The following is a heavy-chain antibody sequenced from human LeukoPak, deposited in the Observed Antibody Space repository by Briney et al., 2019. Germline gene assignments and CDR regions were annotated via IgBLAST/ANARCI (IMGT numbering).Heavy chain of an antibody. CDR1: GDSVSSNSAA. Sequence: SQTLSLTCAISGDSVSSNSAAWNWIRQSPSRGLEWLGRTYYRSKWYNDYAVSVKSRITINPDTSKNQFSLQLNSVTPEDTAVYYCARDREDYYGSGSPNWFDPWGQGTPVTVSS. J-gene: IGHJ5*02. CDR2: TYYRSKWYN. CDR3: ARDREDYYGSGSPNWFDP. V-gene: IGHV6-1*01. D-gene: IGHD3-10*01.